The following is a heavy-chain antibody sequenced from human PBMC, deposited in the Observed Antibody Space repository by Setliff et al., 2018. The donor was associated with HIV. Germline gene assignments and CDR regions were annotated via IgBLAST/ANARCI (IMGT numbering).Heavy chain of an antibody. Sequence: SETLSLTCTVSGGSVSNYYWSWIRQTPGRGLEWIGYIYTSGSTNHNPSLKSRVTISVDTSKNQFSLNLSSVTAADTAVYYCARGPSSTHWSPGYFQHWGQGTPVTVSS. CDR3: ARGPSSTHWSPGYFQH. CDR1: GGSVSNYY. D-gene: IGHD2-8*02. J-gene: IGHJ1*01. CDR2: IYTSGST. V-gene: IGHV4-4*08.